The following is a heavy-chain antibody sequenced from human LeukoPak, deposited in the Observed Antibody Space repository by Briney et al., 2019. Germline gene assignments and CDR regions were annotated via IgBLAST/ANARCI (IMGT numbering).Heavy chain of an antibody. Sequence: ASETLSLTCIVSGYSISSGYYWGWIRQPPGKGLEWIGSIYHSGSTYYNPSLKGRVTISVATSKNQFSLKLSSVTAADTAVYYCSRGRGAYDDVWGSYRPTYYFDFWGQGTLVTVSS. CDR3: SRGRGAYDDVWGSYRPTYYFDF. D-gene: IGHD3-16*02. V-gene: IGHV4-38-2*02. CDR2: IYHSGST. J-gene: IGHJ4*02. CDR1: GYSISSGYY.